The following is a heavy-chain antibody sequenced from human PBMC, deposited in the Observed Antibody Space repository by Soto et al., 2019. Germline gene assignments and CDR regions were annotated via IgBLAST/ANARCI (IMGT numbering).Heavy chain of an antibody. CDR1: GFTFSSYG. J-gene: IGHJ6*02. V-gene: IGHV3-30*18. D-gene: IGHD6-13*01. CDR2: ISYDGSNK. Sequence: GGSLRLSCAASGFTFSSYGMHWVRQAPGKGLEWVAVISYDGSNKYYADSVKGRFTISRDNSKNTLYLQMNSLRAEDTAVYYCAKALVEGGSWYAQGYYYYYGMDVWGQGTTVTVSS. CDR3: AKALVEGGSWYAQGYYYYYGMDV.